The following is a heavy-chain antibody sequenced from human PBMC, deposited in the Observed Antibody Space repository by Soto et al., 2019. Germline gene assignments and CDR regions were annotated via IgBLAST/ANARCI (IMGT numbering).Heavy chain of an antibody. CDR1: GGSISSGDYY. CDR2: IYYSGST. CDR3: ARDGSGSYDDYYGMDV. Sequence: QVQLQESGPGLVKPSQTLSLTCTVSGGSISSGDYYWTWIRQPPGKGLEWIGYIYYSGSTYYNPSRKSRVTISVDTSKNKFSLKLSSVTAADTAVYYCARDGSGSYDDYYGMDVWGQGTTVTVSS. V-gene: IGHV4-30-4*01. D-gene: IGHD1-26*01. J-gene: IGHJ6*02.